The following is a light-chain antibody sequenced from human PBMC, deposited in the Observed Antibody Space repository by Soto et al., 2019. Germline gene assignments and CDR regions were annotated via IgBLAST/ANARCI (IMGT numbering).Light chain of an antibody. CDR3: QQYNSYRRT. J-gene: IGKJ1*01. CDR2: KAS. Sequence: DIQMTQSPSTLSASVGDRVTITCRASQSISSWLAWYQQKPGKAPKLLIYKASSLESGVPSRFSGSGSGTEFSLNISSLYPDDFATYYCQQYNSYRRTFGQGTKVEIK. CDR1: QSISSW. V-gene: IGKV1-5*03.